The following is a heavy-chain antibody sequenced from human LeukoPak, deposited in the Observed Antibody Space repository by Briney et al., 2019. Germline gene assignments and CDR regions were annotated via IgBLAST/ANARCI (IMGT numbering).Heavy chain of an antibody. D-gene: IGHD4-23*01. CDR2: IWSDGNTK. CDR3: ATSGGTSCWYFDL. CDR1: GFTFSYYG. J-gene: IGHJ2*01. V-gene: IGHV3-33*01. Sequence: GGSLRLSCAASGFTFSYYGMHWVRQAPGKGLEWVGVIWSDGNTKYYADSVKGRFTISRDNYKHTLYLQMNSLRAEDTAVYYCATSGGTSCWYFDLWGRGTLVTVSS.